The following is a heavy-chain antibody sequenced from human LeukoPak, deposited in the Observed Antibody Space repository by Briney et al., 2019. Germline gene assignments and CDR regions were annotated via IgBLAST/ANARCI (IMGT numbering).Heavy chain of an antibody. V-gene: IGHV1-69*13. CDR2: IIPIFGTA. CDR3: ARLSSIAARGEWFDP. D-gene: IGHD6-6*01. Sequence: SVKVSCKASGGTFSSYAISGVREAPGQGLEWMGGIIPIFGTANYAQKFQGRVTITADESTSTAYMELSSLRSEDTAVYYCARLSSIAARGEWFDPWGQGTLVTVSS. CDR1: GGTFSSYA. J-gene: IGHJ5*02.